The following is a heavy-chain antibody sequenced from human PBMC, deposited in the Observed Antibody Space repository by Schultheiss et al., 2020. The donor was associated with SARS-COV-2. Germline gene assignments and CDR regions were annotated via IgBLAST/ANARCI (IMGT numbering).Heavy chain of an antibody. J-gene: IGHJ4*02. CDR2: INSDGSST. CDR1: GFTFSTYS. Sequence: SCAASGFTFSTYSMNWVRQAPGKGLVWVSRINSDGSSTSYADSVKGRFTISRDNAKNTLYLQMNSLRAEDTAVYYCAREESGYDFGLGYWGQGTLVTVSS. CDR3: AREESGYDFGLGY. V-gene: IGHV3-74*01. D-gene: IGHD5-12*01.